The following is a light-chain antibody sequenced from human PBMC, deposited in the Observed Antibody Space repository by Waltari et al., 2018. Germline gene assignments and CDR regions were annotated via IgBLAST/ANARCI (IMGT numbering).Light chain of an antibody. Sequence: DIQMTQSPSSLSASVGDRVTITCRASESISSYLNWYQQQPGKAPTLLIYDASSLQGGVPSRFSGSGSGTDFTLTISSLQPEDFATYYCQQSYITPLTFGGGTKVEIK. J-gene: IGKJ4*01. CDR2: DAS. CDR3: QQSYITPLT. CDR1: ESISSY. V-gene: IGKV1-39*01.